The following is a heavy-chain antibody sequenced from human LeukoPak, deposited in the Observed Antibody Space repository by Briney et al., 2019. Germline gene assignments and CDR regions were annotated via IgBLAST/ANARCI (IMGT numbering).Heavy chain of an antibody. Sequence: ASVKVSCKASGYTFTSYGISWVRQAPGQGLEWMGWISAYNGNTNYAQKLQGRVTMTTDTSTSTAYMELRSLRSDDTAVYYCARVEETYYYDSSGYEMDYWGREPWSPSPQ. D-gene: IGHD3-22*01. CDR3: ARVEETYYYDSSGYEMDY. V-gene: IGHV1-18*01. J-gene: IGHJ4*02. CDR2: ISAYNGNT. CDR1: GYTFTSYG.